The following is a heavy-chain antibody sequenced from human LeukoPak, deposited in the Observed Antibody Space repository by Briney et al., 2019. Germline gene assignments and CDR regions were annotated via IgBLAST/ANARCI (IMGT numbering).Heavy chain of an antibody. Sequence: SETLSLTCTVSGGSISSSSYYWGWIRQPPGKGLGCIGSIYYSGSTYYNPSHKTRVTISVDTTKNQYSLKLSSVPAADTAVYYCARDPIRITMIVVPRWAFDIWGQGTMVTVSS. CDR2: IYYSGST. CDR3: ARDPIRITMIVVPRWAFDI. CDR1: GGSISSSSYY. V-gene: IGHV4-39*07. D-gene: IGHD3-22*01. J-gene: IGHJ3*02.